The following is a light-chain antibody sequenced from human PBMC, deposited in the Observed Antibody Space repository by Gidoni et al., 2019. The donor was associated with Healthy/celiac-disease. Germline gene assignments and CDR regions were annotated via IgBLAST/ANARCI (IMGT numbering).Light chain of an antibody. CDR2: GAS. CDR1: QSVSSSY. J-gene: IGKJ4*01. CDR3: QQYGSSLLT. Sequence: EIVLTPSPGTLSLSPGERATLSCRASQSVSSSYLAWYQQKPGQAPRLRIYGASSRATGIPDRFSGSGSGTDFTLTISRLEPEDFAVYYCQQYGSSLLTFGGGTKVEIK. V-gene: IGKV3-20*01.